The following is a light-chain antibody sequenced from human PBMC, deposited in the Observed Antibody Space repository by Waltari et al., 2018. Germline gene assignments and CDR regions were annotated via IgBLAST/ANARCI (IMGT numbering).Light chain of an antibody. CDR2: YAS. Sequence: SYVLTQPPSVSVAPGKTANITCGGNNIGSKNVHWYQQRPGQAPVMVMYYASDRPSGIPERFAGSKSGNTATLTISRVEAGDEADYYCQVFDTSSDHRVFGGGTKLTVL. J-gene: IGLJ2*01. V-gene: IGLV3-21*01. CDR1: NIGSKN. CDR3: QVFDTSSDHRV.